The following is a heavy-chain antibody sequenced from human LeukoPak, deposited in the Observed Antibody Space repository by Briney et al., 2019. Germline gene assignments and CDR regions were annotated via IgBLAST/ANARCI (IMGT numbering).Heavy chain of an antibody. J-gene: IGHJ4*02. D-gene: IGHD1-26*01. CDR3: ARGHPLGIVGATFDY. CDR1: GFTFSSYG. V-gene: IGHV3-30*03. Sequence: GRPLRLSCVASGFTFSSYGMHWVRQAPGKGLEWVAVISYDGSNKYYAHSVKGRFTISRDNAKNSLYLQMNSLRAEDTAVYYCARGHPLGIVGATFDYWGQGTLVTVSS. CDR2: ISYDGSNK.